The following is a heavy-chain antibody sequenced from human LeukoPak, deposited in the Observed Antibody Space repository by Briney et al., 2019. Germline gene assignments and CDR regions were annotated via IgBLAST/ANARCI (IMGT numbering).Heavy chain of an antibody. D-gene: IGHD6-19*01. Sequence: PSETLSLTCTVSGGSISSGGYYWSWIRQHPGKGLEWIGYIYYSGSTYYNPSLKSRVTISVYTSKNQFSLKLSSVTAADTAVYYCASGIAVSQRYYYYMDVWGKGTTVTVSS. CDR3: ASGIAVSQRYYYYMDV. J-gene: IGHJ6*03. CDR1: GGSISSGGYY. V-gene: IGHV4-31*03. CDR2: IYYSGST.